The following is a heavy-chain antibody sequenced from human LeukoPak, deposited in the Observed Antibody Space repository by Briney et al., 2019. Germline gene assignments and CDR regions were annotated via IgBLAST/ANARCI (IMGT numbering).Heavy chain of an antibody. CDR3: ARRALTMARGARPYYFDY. V-gene: IGHV3-7*01. CDR2: IKQDGSEQ. J-gene: IGHJ4*02. Sequence: GGSLRLSCAASGFTFSSYWMSWVRQAPGKRLEWVANIKQDGSEQYYVDSVKGRFTISRDNAKNSLYLQMNSLRAEDTAVYYCARRALTMARGARPYYFDYWGQGTLVTVSS. D-gene: IGHD3-10*01. CDR1: GFTFSSYW.